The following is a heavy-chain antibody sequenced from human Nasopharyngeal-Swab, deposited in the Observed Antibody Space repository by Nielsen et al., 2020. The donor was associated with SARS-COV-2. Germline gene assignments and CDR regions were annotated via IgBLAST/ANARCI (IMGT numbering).Heavy chain of an antibody. CDR2: IYYSGST. CDR1: GGSISSSSYY. V-gene: IGHV4-39*01. J-gene: IGHJ4*02. D-gene: IGHD3-22*01. CDR3: ARHYYDRSGYYSGPIYYFDY. Sequence: SETLSLTCTVSGGSISSSSYYWGWIRQPPGKGLEWIGSIYYSGSTYYNPSLNSRVTISVDTSKNQFSLKLSSVTAADPAMYYCARHYYDRSGYYSGPIYYFDYWGQGTLVTVSS.